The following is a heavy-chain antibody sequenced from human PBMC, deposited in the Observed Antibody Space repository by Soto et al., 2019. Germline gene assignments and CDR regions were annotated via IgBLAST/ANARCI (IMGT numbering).Heavy chain of an antibody. D-gene: IGHD3-10*01. J-gene: IGHJ6*02. V-gene: IGHV3-74*01. CDR1: TFSSYW. CDR3: ARDHAWFGELLFTYYYYGMDV. Sequence: TFSSYWMHWVRQAPGKGLVWVSRINSDGSSTSYADSVKGRFTISRDNAKNTLYLQMNSLRAEDTAVYYCARDHAWFGELLFTYYYYGMDVWGQGTTVTVSS. CDR2: INSDGSST.